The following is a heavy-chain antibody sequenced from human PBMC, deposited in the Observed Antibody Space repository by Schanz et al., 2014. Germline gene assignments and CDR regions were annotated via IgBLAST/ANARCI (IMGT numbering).Heavy chain of an antibody. CDR2: ISYGTSYI. CDR3: ARAGYDADNWFDP. D-gene: IGHD2-2*01. V-gene: IGHV3-21*01. CDR1: GFSVGNKY. Sequence: EVQLVESGGGLVQPGGSLRLSCAASGFSVGNKYMNWVRQAPGKGLEWVSSISYGTSYIYYAESVKGRFTISRDNAKNSLYLQMNGLRAEDTAVYYCARAGYDADNWFDPWGQGTLVTVSS. J-gene: IGHJ5*02.